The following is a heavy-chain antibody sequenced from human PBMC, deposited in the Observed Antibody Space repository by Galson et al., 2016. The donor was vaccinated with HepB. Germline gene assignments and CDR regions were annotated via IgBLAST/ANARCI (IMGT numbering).Heavy chain of an antibody. D-gene: IGHD5-18*01. J-gene: IGHJ4*02. CDR1: GGSISTYY. CDR2: IHYSGST. CDR3: GMDTHAWARFDH. Sequence: SETLSLTCIVSGGSISTYYWSWIRQAPGKGLEWIGYIHYSGSTNYNPSLKSRVTMSIDMSKNQFSLKLGSVTAADTAVYYCGMDTHAWARFDHWGQGTPVTVSS. V-gene: IGHV4-59*01.